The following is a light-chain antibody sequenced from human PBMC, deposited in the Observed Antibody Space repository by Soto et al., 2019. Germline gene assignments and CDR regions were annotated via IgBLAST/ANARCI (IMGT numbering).Light chain of an antibody. Sequence: SYELTQPSSVSVSPGQTARITCSGDVLAKKYGRWFQQKPGQAPVMVIYKDTERPSEIPARFSGSSSGTTVTLTISGAQVEDEADYYCYSAADNTVGIFGGGTKLTVL. J-gene: IGLJ2*01. CDR2: KDT. V-gene: IGLV3-27*01. CDR1: VLAKKY. CDR3: YSAADNTVGI.